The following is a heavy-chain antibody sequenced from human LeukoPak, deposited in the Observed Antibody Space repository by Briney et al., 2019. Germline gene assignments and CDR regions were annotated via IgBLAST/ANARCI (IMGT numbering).Heavy chain of an antibody. CDR1: GFTFSITA. CDR3: ARGYGSSWFYS. D-gene: IGHD6-13*01. Sequence: GGSLRPSCAASGFTFSITAMTWVRQTPGKGLEWLSYISDSGGTMYYADSVGGRFTISRDNAKNSLYLHMNSLRVEDTAVYYCARGYGSSWFYSWGQGTLVTVSS. CDR2: ISDSGGTM. V-gene: IGHV3-48*04. J-gene: IGHJ5*01.